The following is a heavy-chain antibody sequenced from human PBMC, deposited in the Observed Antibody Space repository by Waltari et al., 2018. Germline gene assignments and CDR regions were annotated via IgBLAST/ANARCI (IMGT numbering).Heavy chain of an antibody. CDR1: GGPISSYY. CDR3: ARVTGNYYGMDV. Sequence: QVQLQESGPGLVKPSATLSLTCTVSGGPISSYYWSWIRQPPGKGLEWIGYIYYSGSTNYNPSLKSGVTRSVDTSKNQFSRKLSSVTAADTAVYYCARVTGNYYGMDVWGQGTTVTVSS. J-gene: IGHJ6*02. V-gene: IGHV4-59*01. CDR2: IYYSGST.